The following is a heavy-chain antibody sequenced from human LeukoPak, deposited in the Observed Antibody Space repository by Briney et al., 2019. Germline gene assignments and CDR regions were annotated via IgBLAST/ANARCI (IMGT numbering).Heavy chain of an antibody. CDR3: ARVRGSGWFPYFDY. V-gene: IGHV1-2*04. Sequence: GASVKVSCKASGYTFTGYYMHWVRQAPGQGLEWMGWINPNSGGTNYAQKFQGWVTMTRDTSISTAYMELSRLRSDDTAVYYCARVRGSGWFPYFDYWGQGTLVTVSS. CDR2: INPNSGGT. J-gene: IGHJ4*02. CDR1: GYTFTGYY. D-gene: IGHD6-19*01.